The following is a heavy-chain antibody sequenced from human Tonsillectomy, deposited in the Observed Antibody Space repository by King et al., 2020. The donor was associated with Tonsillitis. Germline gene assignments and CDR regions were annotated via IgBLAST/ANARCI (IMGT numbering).Heavy chain of an antibody. V-gene: IGHV3-20*04. CDR2: INWNGGST. Sequence: VQLVESGGNVVRPGGSLRLSCAASGFSFGEYGMSWVRQAPGKGLEWVSGINWNGGSTGYADSVKGRFTISRDDAKNSLYLQMISLRAEDTALYYCARSDYIWGSYRSTLDYWGQGTLVTVSS. CDR1: GFSFGEYG. J-gene: IGHJ4*02. CDR3: ARSDYIWGSYRSTLDY. D-gene: IGHD3-16*02.